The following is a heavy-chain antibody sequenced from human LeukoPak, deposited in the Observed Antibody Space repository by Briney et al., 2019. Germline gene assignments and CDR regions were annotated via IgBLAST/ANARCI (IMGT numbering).Heavy chain of an antibody. CDR2: IRQDGSER. D-gene: IGHD3-22*01. Sequence: GGSLRLSCAASGFIFSNYWMTWVRQAPGKGLEWVAHIRQDGSERHYVDSVKDRFTISRDNPKNTLYLQMNSLRAEDTAVYFCAKRGVVIRVILVGFHKEAYYFDSWGQGALVTVSS. J-gene: IGHJ4*02. CDR3: AKRGVVIRVILVGFHKEAYYFDS. CDR1: GFIFSNYW. V-gene: IGHV3-7*03.